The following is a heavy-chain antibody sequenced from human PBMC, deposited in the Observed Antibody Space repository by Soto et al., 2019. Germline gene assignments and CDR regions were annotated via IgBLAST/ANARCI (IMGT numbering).Heavy chain of an antibody. D-gene: IGHD5-12*01. Sequence: ASGKVSCKASGGTFSSYAISWVRQAPGQGLEWMGWIIPIFGTANYAQKFQGRVTITADKSTSTAYMELSSLRSEDTAVYYCAGGTEMATYSFDYWGQGTLVTVSS. V-gene: IGHV1-69*06. J-gene: IGHJ4*02. CDR3: AGGTEMATYSFDY. CDR1: GGTFSSYA. CDR2: IIPIFGTA.